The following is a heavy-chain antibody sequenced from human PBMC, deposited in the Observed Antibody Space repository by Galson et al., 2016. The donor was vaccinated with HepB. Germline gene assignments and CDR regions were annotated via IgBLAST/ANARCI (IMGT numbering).Heavy chain of an antibody. CDR2: IKEDGSEK. V-gene: IGHV3-7*01. J-gene: IGHJ6*02. Sequence: SLRLSCAASGFIFTSYWMSWVRPAPGKGLEWVSNIKEDGSEKYYVDSVKGRFTISRDNAKNSLDLQMNSLSPEDTAVYYCARLWSSAPGSVYDYYGMDVWGQGTTVTVSS. D-gene: IGHD6-13*01. CDR1: GFIFTSYW. CDR3: ARLWSSAPGSVYDYYGMDV.